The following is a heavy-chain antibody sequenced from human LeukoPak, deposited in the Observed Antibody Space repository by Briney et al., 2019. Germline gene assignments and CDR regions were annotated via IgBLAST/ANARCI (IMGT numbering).Heavy chain of an antibody. V-gene: IGHV3-64D*09. J-gene: IGHJ4*02. CDR1: GFTFSSYA. CDR3: ARASTTVPNLLDH. Sequence: GGSLRLSCSASGFTFSSYAMHWVRQAPGKGLEYVSAINTNGGSTYYADSVKGRFTISRDNSKNTLYLQMSSLRAEDTAVYYCARASTTVPNLLDHWGRGTLVTVSS. CDR2: INTNGGST. D-gene: IGHD4-17*01.